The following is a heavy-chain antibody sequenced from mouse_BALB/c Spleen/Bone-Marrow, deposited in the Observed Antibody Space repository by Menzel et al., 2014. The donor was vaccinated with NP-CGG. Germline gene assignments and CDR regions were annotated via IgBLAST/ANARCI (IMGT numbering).Heavy chain of an antibody. CDR1: GYAFTNYL. V-gene: IGHV1-54*01. CDR2: INPGSGGT. Sequence: VQLQRSGAELVRPGTSVKVSCKASGYAFTNYLIEWVKQRPGQGLEWIGVINPGSGGTNYNEKFKGKATLTADKSSSTAYMQLSSLTSDDFAVYFCARWDYAMDYWGQGTSVTVSS. J-gene: IGHJ4*01. CDR3: ARWDYAMDY.